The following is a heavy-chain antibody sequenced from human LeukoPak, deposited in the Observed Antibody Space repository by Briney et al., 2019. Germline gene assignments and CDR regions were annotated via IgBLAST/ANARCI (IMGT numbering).Heavy chain of an antibody. CDR3: AKDRRRYCSGGSCCVDYFDY. V-gene: IGHV3-30*18. D-gene: IGHD2-15*01. J-gene: IGHJ4*02. CDR2: ISYDGSNK. Sequence: GRSLRLSCAASGFTFSSYGMHWVRQAPGKGLEWVAVISYDGSNKYYADSVKGRFTISRDNSKNTLYLQMNSLRAEDTAVYYCAKDRRRYCSGGSCCVDYFDYWGQGTLVTVSS. CDR1: GFTFSSYG.